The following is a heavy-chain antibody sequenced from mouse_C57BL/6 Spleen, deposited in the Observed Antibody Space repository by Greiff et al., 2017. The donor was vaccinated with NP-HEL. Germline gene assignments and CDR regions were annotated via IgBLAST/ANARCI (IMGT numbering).Heavy chain of an antibody. V-gene: IGHV1-64*01. J-gene: IGHJ2*01. CDR2: IHPNSGST. Sequence: QVQLQQSGAELVKPGASVKLSCKASGYTFTSYWMHWVKQRPGQGLEWIGMIHPNSGSTNYNEKFKSKATLTVDKSSSTAYMQLSSLTSEDSAVYYCARDYYGSLDYWGQGTTLTVSS. D-gene: IGHD1-1*01. CDR3: ARDYYGSLDY. CDR1: GYTFTSYW.